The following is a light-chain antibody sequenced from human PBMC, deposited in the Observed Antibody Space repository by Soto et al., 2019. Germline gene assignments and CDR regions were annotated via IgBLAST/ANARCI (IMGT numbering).Light chain of an antibody. CDR3: QQYYSYPWT. J-gene: IGKJ1*01. CDR1: QGISSY. V-gene: IGKV1-8*01. Sequence: AIRMTQSPSSFSASTGDRVTITCRASQGISSYLAWYQQKPGKAPKLLIYAASTLQSGVPSRFSGSGSGTDFTRTISCLQSEDFATYYWQQYYSYPWTCGQGTKVEIK. CDR2: AAS.